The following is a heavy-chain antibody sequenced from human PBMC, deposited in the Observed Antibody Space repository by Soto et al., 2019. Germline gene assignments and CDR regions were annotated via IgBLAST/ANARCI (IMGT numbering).Heavy chain of an antibody. Sequence: EVQLLESGGGLVLPGGSLRLSCAGSGFTPTTTPLSWVRQPPGKGLEWVTTISGTASRTYYVDSVKGRFFISRDNSKNTVTLQMNILTLDDTAVYYCATSFRYFDNWGQGTRVTVSS. V-gene: IGHV3-23*01. CDR2: ISGTASRT. J-gene: IGHJ4*02. D-gene: IGHD3-9*01. CDR3: ATSFRYFDN. CDR1: GFTPTTTP.